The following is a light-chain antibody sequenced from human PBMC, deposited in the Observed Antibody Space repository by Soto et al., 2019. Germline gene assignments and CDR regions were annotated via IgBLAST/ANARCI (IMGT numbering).Light chain of an antibody. CDR2: DAS. V-gene: IGKV3-11*01. CDR3: QQRSNWPWT. J-gene: IGKJ1*01. CDR1: QSVSSY. Sequence: EIVLTQSPAPLSLSPGEIATLSCRASQSVSSYLAWYQQKPGQAPRLLIYDASNRATGIPSRFSGSGSGTDFTLTISSLEPEDFAVYYCQQRSNWPWTFGQGTKVEIK.